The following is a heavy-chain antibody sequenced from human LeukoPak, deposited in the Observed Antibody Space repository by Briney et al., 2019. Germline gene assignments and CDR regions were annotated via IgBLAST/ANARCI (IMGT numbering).Heavy chain of an antibody. CDR3: ARDPPVGAPTTGFDY. Sequence: GGSLRLSCAASGFTFSSYAMNWVRQAPGKGLEWVSYISSSGSTIYYADSVKGRFTISRDNAKNSLYLQMNSLRAEDAAVYYCARDPPVGAPTTGFDYWGQGTLVTVSS. V-gene: IGHV3-48*03. D-gene: IGHD1-26*01. CDR1: GFTFSSYA. CDR2: ISSSGSTI. J-gene: IGHJ4*02.